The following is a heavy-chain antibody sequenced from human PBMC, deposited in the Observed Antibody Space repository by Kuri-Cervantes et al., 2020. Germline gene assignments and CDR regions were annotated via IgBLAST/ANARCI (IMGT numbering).Heavy chain of an antibody. CDR3: ARANYGDFEGSFDY. D-gene: IGHD4-17*01. V-gene: IGHV4-59*12. J-gene: IGHJ4*02. CDR2: IYYSGST. CDR1: GGSISSYY. Sequence: ESLKISCTVSGGSISSYYWSWIRQPPGKGLEWIGYIYYSGSTYYNPSLKSLVTISVDTSKNQFSLKLSSVTAADTAVYYCARANYGDFEGSFDYWGQGTLVTVSS.